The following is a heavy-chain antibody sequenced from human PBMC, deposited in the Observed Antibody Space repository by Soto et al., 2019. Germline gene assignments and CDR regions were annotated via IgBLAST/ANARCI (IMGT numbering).Heavy chain of an antibody. V-gene: IGHV4-31*03. CDR1: GGSISSGGYY. J-gene: IGHJ4*02. Sequence: QGQLQESGPGLVKPSQTLSLTCTVSGGSISSGGYYWSWIRQHPGKSLEWIGYIYYSGSTYSDPSGKCRVTISVDTSKNQCSLKLSSVTAADTAVYYCARGASCYDYSYLDYWGQGTLVTVSS. CDR3: ARGASCYDYSYLDY. CDR2: IYYSGST. D-gene: IGHD5-12*01.